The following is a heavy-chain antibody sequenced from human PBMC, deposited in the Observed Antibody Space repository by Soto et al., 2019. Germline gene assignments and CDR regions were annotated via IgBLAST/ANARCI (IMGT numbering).Heavy chain of an antibody. CDR3: ARSSRNSGYDYAPYYFDY. D-gene: IGHD5-12*01. Sequence: HPGGSLRLSCAASGFTFSSYAMHWVRQAPGKGLEWVAVISYDGSNKYYADSVKGRFTISRDNSKNTLYLQMNSLRAEDTAVYYCARSSRNSGYDYAPYYFDYWGQGTLVTVSS. V-gene: IGHV3-30-3*01. CDR2: ISYDGSNK. CDR1: GFTFSSYA. J-gene: IGHJ4*02.